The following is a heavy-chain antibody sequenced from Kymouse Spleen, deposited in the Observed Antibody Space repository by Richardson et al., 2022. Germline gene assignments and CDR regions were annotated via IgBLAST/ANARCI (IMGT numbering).Heavy chain of an antibody. CDR3: AKDEGSIQLWSMMLLIS. J-gene: IGHJ3*02. CDR1: GFTFSSYG. CDR2: ISYDGSNK. Sequence: QVQLVESGGGVVQPGRSLRLSCAASGFTFSSYGMHWVRQAPGKGLEWVAVISYDGSNKYYADSVKGRFTISRDNSKNTLYLQMNSLRAEDTAVYYCAKDEGSIQLWSMMLLISGAKGQWSPSLQ. D-gene: IGHD5-18,IGHD5-18*01. V-gene: IGHV3-30*18.